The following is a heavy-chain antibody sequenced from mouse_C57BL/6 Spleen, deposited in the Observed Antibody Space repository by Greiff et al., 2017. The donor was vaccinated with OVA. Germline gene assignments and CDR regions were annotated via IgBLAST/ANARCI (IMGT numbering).Heavy chain of an antibody. J-gene: IGHJ3*01. Sequence: EVKLVESGGGLVKPGGSLKLSCAASGFTFSSYAMSWVRQTPGKRLEWVATISDGGSYTYYPDNVKGRFTISRDNAKNNLYLQMSHLKSEDTAMYYCARGDYGYDRFAYWGQGTLVTVSA. CDR1: GFTFSSYA. V-gene: IGHV5-4*03. CDR2: ISDGGSYT. D-gene: IGHD2-2*01. CDR3: ARGDYGYDRFAY.